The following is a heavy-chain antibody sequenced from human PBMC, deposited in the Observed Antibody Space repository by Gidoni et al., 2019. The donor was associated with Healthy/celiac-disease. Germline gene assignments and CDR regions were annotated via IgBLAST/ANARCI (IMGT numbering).Heavy chain of an antibody. CDR1: GYTFTGYY. J-gene: IGHJ4*02. CDR3: AILRVPPKATYEY. Sequence: QLQLVQSGAEVNKPVASVKVSCTASGYTFTGYYMHWVRQAPGQGLEWMGWINPKSGGTNYAQKFQGWVTMTRDTSISTAYMELSRLRSDDTAVYYCAILRVPPKATYEYWGQGNLVTVSS. V-gene: IGHV1-2*04. CDR2: INPKSGGT. D-gene: IGHD2-2*01.